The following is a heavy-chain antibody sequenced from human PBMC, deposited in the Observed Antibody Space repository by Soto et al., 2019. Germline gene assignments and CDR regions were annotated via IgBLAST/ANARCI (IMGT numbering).Heavy chain of an antibody. J-gene: IGHJ5*02. D-gene: IGHD2-15*01. CDR2: IYYSGST. Sequence: SEPLSLTCTVSGGSISSSSYYWGWIRQPPGKGLEWIGSIYYSGSTYYNPSLKSRVTISVDTSKNQFSLKLSSVTAADTAVYYCARQKDIVVVVAATNNWFDPWGQGTLVTVSS. V-gene: IGHV4-39*01. CDR3: ARQKDIVVVVAATNNWFDP. CDR1: GGSISSSSYY.